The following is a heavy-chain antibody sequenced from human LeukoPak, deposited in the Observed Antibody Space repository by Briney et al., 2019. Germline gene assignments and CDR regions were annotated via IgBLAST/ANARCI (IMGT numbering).Heavy chain of an antibody. CDR1: GGSISSDY. D-gene: IGHD3-22*01. CDR2: IYKSGST. V-gene: IGHV4-59*01. J-gene: IGHJ4*02. CDR3: ARPSSAYYYTFDY. Sequence: SETLSLTCTVSGGSISSDYWSWIRQPPGKGLEWIGYIYKSGSTNYNPSLKSRVIISIDTSKNQFSLKLSSVTAADTAVYYCARPSSAYYYTFDYWGQGTLVTDSS.